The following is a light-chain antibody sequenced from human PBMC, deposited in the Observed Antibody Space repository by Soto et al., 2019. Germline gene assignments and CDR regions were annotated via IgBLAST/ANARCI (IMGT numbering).Light chain of an antibody. J-gene: IGKJ5*01. CDR2: DAA. V-gene: IGKV3-11*01. CDR1: QRVSSY. Sequence: EIVLTQSPATLSLSPGERATPSCRASQRVSSYLAWYQKNPGQAPRLLXYDAANRATGSPARFSGSGSGTNVTLTINSLEPEDVAVYYCQQRSNWPSITFGQGTRLEIK. CDR3: QQRSNWPSIT.